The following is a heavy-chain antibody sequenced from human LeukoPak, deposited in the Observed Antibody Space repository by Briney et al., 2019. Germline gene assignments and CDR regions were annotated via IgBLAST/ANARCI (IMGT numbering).Heavy chain of an antibody. Sequence: GGSLRLSCAASGFTFSSYAMSWVRQAPGKGLEWVSAISGSGGSTYYADSVKGRFTISRDNSKNTLYLQMNSLRAEGTAVYYCAKDTYYYDSSGYPAWGQGTLVTVS. CDR1: GFTFSSYA. CDR2: ISGSGGST. J-gene: IGHJ5*02. D-gene: IGHD3-22*01. V-gene: IGHV3-23*01. CDR3: AKDTYYYDSSGYPA.